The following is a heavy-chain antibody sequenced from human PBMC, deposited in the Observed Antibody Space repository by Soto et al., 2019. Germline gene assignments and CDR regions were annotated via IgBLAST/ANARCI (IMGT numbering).Heavy chain of an antibody. CDR2: IIPIFGTA. V-gene: IGHV1-69*12. CDR3: ARERCPSSGYYPYWFDP. Sequence: QVQLVQSGAEVKKPGSSVKVSCKASGGTFSSYAITWVRQAPGQGLEWMGGIIPIFGTAHYAQKFQARVTITASESTRPAYTKPRSLRSEDRAVYDWARERCPSSGYYPYWFDPWGQGTLVTVSS. D-gene: IGHD3-22*01. J-gene: IGHJ5*02. CDR1: GGTFSSYA.